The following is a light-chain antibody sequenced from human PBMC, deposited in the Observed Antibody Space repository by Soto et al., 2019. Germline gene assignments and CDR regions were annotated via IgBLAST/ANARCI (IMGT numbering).Light chain of an antibody. CDR2: EDT. V-gene: IGLV2-14*01. Sequence: QSVLTQPASVSGSPGQSITISCTGTSGDVGGYYYVSWYQQHPGKAPKLMISEDTKRPSGVSSRFSGSKSGNMASLTISGLQAEDEGDYYCCAFTSAGTWVFGGGTKLTVL. CDR1: SGDVGGYYY. CDR3: CAFTSAGTWV. J-gene: IGLJ3*02.